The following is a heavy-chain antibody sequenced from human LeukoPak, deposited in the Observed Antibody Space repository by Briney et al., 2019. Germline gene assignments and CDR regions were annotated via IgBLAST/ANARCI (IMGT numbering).Heavy chain of an antibody. V-gene: IGHV1-18*01. CDR1: GYTFTSYG. J-gene: IGHJ5*02. Sequence: ASVKVSCKASGYTFTSYGISWVRQAPGQGLEWMGWISAYNGNTNYAQKLQGRVTMTTDTSTGTAYMELRSLGSDDTAVYYCARAITHCSGGSCYQSNGFDPWGQGTLVTVSS. CDR2: ISAYNGNT. CDR3: ARAITHCSGGSCYQSNGFDP. D-gene: IGHD2-15*01.